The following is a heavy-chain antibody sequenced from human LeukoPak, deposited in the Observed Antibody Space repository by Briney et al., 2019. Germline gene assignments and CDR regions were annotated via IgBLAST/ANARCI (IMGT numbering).Heavy chain of an antibody. CDR1: GGSISSSSYY. D-gene: IGHD3-10*01. Sequence: SETLSLTCTVSGGSISSSSYYWSWIRQPAGKGLEWIGRIYTSGSTDYNPSLKSRVTMSVDTSKNQFSLKLSSVTAADTAVYYCARDLIVPVGLTGSGSYSTDYWGQGTLVTVSS. V-gene: IGHV4-61*02. CDR3: ARDLIVPVGLTGSGSYSTDY. CDR2: IYTSGST. J-gene: IGHJ4*02.